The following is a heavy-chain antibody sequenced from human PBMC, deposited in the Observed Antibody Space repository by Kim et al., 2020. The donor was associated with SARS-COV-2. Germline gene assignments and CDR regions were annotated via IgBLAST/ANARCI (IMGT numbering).Heavy chain of an antibody. D-gene: IGHD6-13*01. V-gene: IGHV3-9*01. CDR3: AKDASHSNSWSTLDY. J-gene: IGHJ4*01. CDR2: ISWNSAYI. Sequence: GGSLRLSCAASGFTFGDYAMHWVRQAPGKGLEWVSGISWNSAYIDYADSVKGRFTISRDNAKNSLCLEMSSLRAEDTALYFCAKDASHSNSWSTLDYWG. CDR1: GFTFGDYA.